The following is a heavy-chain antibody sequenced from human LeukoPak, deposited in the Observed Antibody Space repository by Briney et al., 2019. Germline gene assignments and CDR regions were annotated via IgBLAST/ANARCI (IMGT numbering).Heavy chain of an antibody. CDR2: IYYSGST. V-gene: IGHV4-59*01. CDR3: ARDSTNAFDI. D-gene: IGHD3-3*02. Sequence: PSETLSLTCTVSAGSISSYYWSWVRQPPGKGLEWIGYIYYSGSTNYNPSLQSRVTISVDTSKNQFSLKLSSVTAADTAVYYCARDSTNAFDIWGQGTMVTVSS. CDR1: AGSISSYY. J-gene: IGHJ3*02.